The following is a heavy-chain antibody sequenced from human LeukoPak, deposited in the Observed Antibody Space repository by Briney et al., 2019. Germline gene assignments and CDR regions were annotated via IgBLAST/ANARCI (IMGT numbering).Heavy chain of an antibody. D-gene: IGHD3-10*01. V-gene: IGHV3-21*01. CDR2: ITTISHYI. J-gene: IGHJ5*02. Sequence: GGSLRLSCAASGFTLSDYHMNWVRQAPGKGLEWLLSITTISHYIYYAGAVRGRFTISRDNAKNSLYLQMNSLRGEDTAVYYCARSGGPGTYHQLRYNWFDPWGQGTLVTVSS. CDR1: GFTLSDYH. CDR3: ARSGGPGTYHQLRYNWFDP.